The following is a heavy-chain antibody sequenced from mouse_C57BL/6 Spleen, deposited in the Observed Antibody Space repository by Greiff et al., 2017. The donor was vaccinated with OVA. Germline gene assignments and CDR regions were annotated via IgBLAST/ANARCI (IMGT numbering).Heavy chain of an antibody. CDR3: ARGPLPWYFDV. CDR1: GYSITSGYY. J-gene: IGHJ1*03. Sequence: EVKLQESGPGLVKPSQSLSLTCSVTGYSITSGYYWNWIRQFPGNKLEWMGYISYDGSNNYNPSLKNRISITRDTSKNQFFLKLKSVTTEDTATYYCARGPLPWYFDVWGTGTTVTVSS. V-gene: IGHV3-6*01. CDR2: ISYDGSN.